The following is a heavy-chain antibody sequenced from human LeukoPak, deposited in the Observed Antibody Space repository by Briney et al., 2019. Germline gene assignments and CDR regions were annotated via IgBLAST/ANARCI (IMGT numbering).Heavy chain of an antibody. CDR1: GFTFSSYA. V-gene: IGHV3-30*04. CDR2: ISYDGSNK. Sequence: GGFLRLSCAASGFTFSSYAMHWVRQAPGKGLEWVAVISYDGSNKYYADSVKGRFTISRDNSKNTLYLQMNSLRAEDTAVYYCAREMAYSSSWYLTLGDYWGQGTLVTVSS. D-gene: IGHD6-13*01. J-gene: IGHJ4*02. CDR3: AREMAYSSSWYLTLGDY.